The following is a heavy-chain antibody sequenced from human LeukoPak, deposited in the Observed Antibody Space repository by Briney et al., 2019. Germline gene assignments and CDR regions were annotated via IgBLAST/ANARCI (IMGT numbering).Heavy chain of an antibody. D-gene: IGHD3-9*01. J-gene: IGHJ4*02. Sequence: GGSLRLSCAASGFTFXSXALSWVRQAPGKGLEXXSVISGSGXXXXXXXXXXXXXTISXDNSXNTLYMQMNSLRAEDTAVYYCAKDRTDFDWLLSSWGQGTLVTVSS. CDR1: GFTFXSXA. CDR2: ISGSGXXX. V-gene: IGHV3-23*01. CDR3: AKDRTDFDWLLSS.